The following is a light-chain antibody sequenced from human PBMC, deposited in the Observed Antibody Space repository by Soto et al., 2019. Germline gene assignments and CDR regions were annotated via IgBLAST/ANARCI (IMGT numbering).Light chain of an antibody. CDR1: QSLGSN. V-gene: IGKV3-15*01. Sequence: IMISQSSPTLSVSPGEEATLACRASQSLGSNLAWYQQKPGQAPRLLIYGASTRATGIPARFSGSGSGTEFTLTISSLQPDDFATYYCQQYNSYTWTFGQGTKVDIK. CDR2: GAS. J-gene: IGKJ1*01. CDR3: QQYNSYTWT.